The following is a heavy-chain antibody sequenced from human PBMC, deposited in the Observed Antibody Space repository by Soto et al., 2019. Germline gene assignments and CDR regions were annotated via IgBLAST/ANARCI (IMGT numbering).Heavy chain of an antibody. CDR3: AHAQIAAAVPGFAP. CDR2: IYWNDDK. Sequence: SGPTLVNPTQTLTLTCTFSGFSLSTSGVGVGWIRQPPGKALEWLALIYWNDDKRYSPSLKSRLTITKDTSKNQVFLTMTNMDPVDTATYYCAHAQIAAAVPGFAPWGQGTLVPVSS. V-gene: IGHV2-5*01. J-gene: IGHJ5*02. CDR1: GFSLSTSGVG. D-gene: IGHD6-25*01.